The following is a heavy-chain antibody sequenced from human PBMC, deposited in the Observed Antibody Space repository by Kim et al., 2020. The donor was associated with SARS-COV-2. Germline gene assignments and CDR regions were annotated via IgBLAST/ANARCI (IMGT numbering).Heavy chain of an antibody. Sequence: GESLKISCKGSGYSFTSYWIGWVRQMPGKGLEWMGIIYPGDSDTRYSPSFQGQVTISADKSISTAYLQWSSLKASDTAMYYCARHNLPNIVVVTAIREGGFDYWGQGTLVTVSS. CDR1: GYSFTSYW. CDR2: IYPGDSDT. CDR3: ARHNLPNIVVVTAIREGGFDY. J-gene: IGHJ4*02. V-gene: IGHV5-51*01. D-gene: IGHD2-21*02.